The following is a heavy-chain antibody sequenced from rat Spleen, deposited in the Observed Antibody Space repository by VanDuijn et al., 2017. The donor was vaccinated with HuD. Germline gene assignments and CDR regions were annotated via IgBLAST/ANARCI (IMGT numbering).Heavy chain of an antibody. Sequence: QVQLKESGPGLVQPSQTLSLTCTVSGFSLSNYGVIWVRQPPGKGLEWMGIIWTGGTTDYNSALRSRLSISRDTSKSQVFLKMNSLQSEDTAMYFCAIRGRTYWGQGVMVTVSS. CDR3: AIRGRTY. J-gene: IGHJ2*01. CDR1: GFSLSNYG. CDR2: IWTGGTT. V-gene: IGHV2-16*01.